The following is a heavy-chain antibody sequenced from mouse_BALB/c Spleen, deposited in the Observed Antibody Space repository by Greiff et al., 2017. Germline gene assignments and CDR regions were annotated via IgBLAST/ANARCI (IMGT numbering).Heavy chain of an antibody. Sequence: LQQPGSELVRPGASVKLSCKASGYTFTSYWMHWVKQRHGQGLEWIGNIYPGSGSTNYDEKFKSKGTLTVDTSSSTAYMHLSSLTSEDSAVYYCTRGYGSSYYFDYWGQGTTLTVSS. CDR1: GYTFTSYW. CDR2: IYPGSGST. CDR3: TRGYGSSYYFDY. V-gene: IGHV1S22*01. J-gene: IGHJ2*01. D-gene: IGHD1-1*01.